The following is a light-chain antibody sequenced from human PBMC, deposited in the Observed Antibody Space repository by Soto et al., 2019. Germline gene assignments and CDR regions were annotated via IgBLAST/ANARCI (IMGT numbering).Light chain of an antibody. CDR3: QSYDSSLSGYV. CDR2: GNA. J-gene: IGLJ1*01. V-gene: IGLV1-40*01. CDR1: SSNIGAGYD. Sequence: QSVLTQPPSVSGAPGQRVSISCTGNSSNIGAGYDVHWYQHLRGTAPKLLIYGNANRPSGVPDRFSGSKSGTSASLAITGLQAEDEADYYCQSYDSSLSGYVFGTGTKVTVL.